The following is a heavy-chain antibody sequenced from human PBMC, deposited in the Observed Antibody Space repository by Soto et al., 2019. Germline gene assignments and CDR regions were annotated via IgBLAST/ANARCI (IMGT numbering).Heavy chain of an antibody. CDR2: IDWDDDK. CDR3: VRNEYSSSNYYYGMDV. Sequence: SGPTLVNPTQTLTLTCTFSGFSLSTSGMCVSWIRQPPGKALEWLARIDWDDDKYYSTSLKTRLTISKDTSKNQVVLTMANMDSVGTATYYCVRNEYSSSNYYYGMDVWGQGTTVTVSS. D-gene: IGHD6-6*01. V-gene: IGHV2-70*11. J-gene: IGHJ6*02. CDR1: GFSLSTSGMC.